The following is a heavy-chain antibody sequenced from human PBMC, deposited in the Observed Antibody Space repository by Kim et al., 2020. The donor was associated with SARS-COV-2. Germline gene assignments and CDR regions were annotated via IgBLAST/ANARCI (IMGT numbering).Heavy chain of an antibody. V-gene: IGHV3-23*01. J-gene: IGHJ4*02. D-gene: IGHD4-17*01. CDR2: ISGSGGRT. CDR1: GFTFSSYA. CDR3: AKGSGYGAQLRVVDY. Sequence: GGSLRLSCAASGFTFSSYAMSWVRQAPGKGLEWVSAISGSGGRTYYADSVKGRFTISRDNSKNTLYLPMNSLRAEDTAVYYCAKGSGYGAQLRVVDYWGQGSLVTVSS.